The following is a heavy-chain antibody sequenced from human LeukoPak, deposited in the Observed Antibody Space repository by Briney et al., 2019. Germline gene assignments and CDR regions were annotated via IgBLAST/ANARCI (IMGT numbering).Heavy chain of an antibody. CDR3: AKDRYSYGSIDY. J-gene: IGHJ4*02. CDR1: GFTFSRSA. Sequence: GGSLRLSCAASGFTFSRSAMHWVRQAPGKGLEWVAIISYDGGNKYYADSVKGRFTISRDNSKNTLYLQMNSLRAEDTAVYYCAKDRYSYGSIDYWGQGTLVTVSS. V-gene: IGHV3-30*04. CDR2: ISYDGGNK. D-gene: IGHD5-18*01.